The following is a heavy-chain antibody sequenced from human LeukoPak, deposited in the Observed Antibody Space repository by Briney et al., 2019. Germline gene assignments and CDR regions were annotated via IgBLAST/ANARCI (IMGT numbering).Heavy chain of an antibody. V-gene: IGHV3-23*01. CDR1: GFTFSSYA. J-gene: IGHJ3*02. CDR3: AKGIDIVVVVAARGDAFDI. D-gene: IGHD2-15*01. Sequence: GGSLRLSCAASGFTFSSYAMSWVRQAPGKGLEWVSAISGSGGSTYYADSVKGRFTISRDNSKNTLYLQMNSLRAEDTAVYYCAKGIDIVVVVAARGDAFDIWGQGTMVTVSS. CDR2: ISGSGGST.